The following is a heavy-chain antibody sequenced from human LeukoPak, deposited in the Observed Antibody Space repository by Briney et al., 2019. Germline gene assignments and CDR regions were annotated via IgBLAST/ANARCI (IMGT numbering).Heavy chain of an antibody. Sequence: SETLSLTCTVSGGSVSSGTYYWSWIRQPPGKGLEWIGYIYYSGSANYNPSLKSRVTISVDTSKNQFSLKLSSVTAADTAVYYCARHAPYSSSFDWGQGTLVTVSS. D-gene: IGHD6-13*01. CDR3: ARHAPYSSSFD. V-gene: IGHV4-61*01. CDR2: IYYSGSA. CDR1: GGSVSSGTYY. J-gene: IGHJ1*01.